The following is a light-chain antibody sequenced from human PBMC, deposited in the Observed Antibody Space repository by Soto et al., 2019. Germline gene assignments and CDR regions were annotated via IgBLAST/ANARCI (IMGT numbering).Light chain of an antibody. CDR1: SSDVGAYNY. V-gene: IGLV2-14*01. CDR2: EVT. J-gene: IGLJ1*01. Sequence: QSVLTHPASVSGSPGQSITISCTGTSSDVGAYNYVSWYQHHPGKVPKLLIYEVTNRPSGVSDRFSGSKSGNAASLTIPGLQAEDEADYYCSSKRDSSTLFVFGNGTKVTLL. CDR3: SSKRDSSTLFV.